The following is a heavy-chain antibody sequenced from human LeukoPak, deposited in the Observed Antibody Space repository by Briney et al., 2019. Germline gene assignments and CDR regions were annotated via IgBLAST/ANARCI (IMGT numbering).Heavy chain of an antibody. CDR1: GDTFTNYG. D-gene: IGHD1-26*01. CDR3: ARAYSGNYYQRDNWFDP. J-gene: IGHJ5*02. CDR2: ISAYNGNT. Sequence: ASLKVSCKASGDTFTNYGISWVRQAPGQGLEWLGWISAYNGNTNYAQKLQGRLTMTTDTSTSTAYMELRSLTSDDTAVYFCARAYSGNYYQRDNWFDPWGQGTLVTVSS. V-gene: IGHV1-18*01.